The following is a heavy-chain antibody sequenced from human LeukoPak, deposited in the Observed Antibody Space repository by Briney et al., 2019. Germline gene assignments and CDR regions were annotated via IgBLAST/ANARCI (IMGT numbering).Heavy chain of an antibody. CDR3: ARGVGIVVVTRGFDY. V-gene: IGHV5-51*01. CDR2: IYPGDSDT. CDR1: GYSFTSYW. D-gene: IGHD3-22*01. Sequence: GESLKISCKGSGYSFTSYWIGWVRQMPGKGLEWMGIIYPGDSDTRYSPSFQGQVTISADKSISTAYLQWSSLKGSDTAMYYCARGVGIVVVTRGFDYWGQGTLVTVSS. J-gene: IGHJ4*02.